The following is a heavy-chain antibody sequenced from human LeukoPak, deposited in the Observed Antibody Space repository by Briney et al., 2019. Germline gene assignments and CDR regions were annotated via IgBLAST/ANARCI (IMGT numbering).Heavy chain of an antibody. CDR2: LSYDGSNK. D-gene: IGHD2-2*01. CDR1: GFTFSSYA. J-gene: IGHJ6*03. CDR3: AKVQGRCSSTSCSYYMDV. Sequence: GRSLRLSCAASGFTFSSYAMHWVRQAPGKGLEWVAVLSYDGSNKYYADSVKGRFTISRDNSKNTLYLQMNSLRAEDTAVYYCAKVQGRCSSTSCSYYMDVCGKGTTVTVSS. V-gene: IGHV3-30-3*01.